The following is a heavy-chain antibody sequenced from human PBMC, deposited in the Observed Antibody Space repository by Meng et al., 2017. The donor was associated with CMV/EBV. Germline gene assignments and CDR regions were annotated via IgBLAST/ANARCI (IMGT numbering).Heavy chain of an antibody. V-gene: IGHV3-30*02. CDR1: GFTFSSYG. CDR2: IRYDGSNK. J-gene: IGHJ4*02. D-gene: IGHD3-22*01. Sequence: GESLKISCAASGFTFSSYGMHWVRQAPGKGLEWVAFIRYDGSNKYYADSVKGRFTISRDNSKNTLYLQMNSLRAEDTAVYYCAKDLGRHRGYYYDSSGPLPGDYWGQGTLVTVSS. CDR3: AKDLGRHRGYYYDSSGPLPGDY.